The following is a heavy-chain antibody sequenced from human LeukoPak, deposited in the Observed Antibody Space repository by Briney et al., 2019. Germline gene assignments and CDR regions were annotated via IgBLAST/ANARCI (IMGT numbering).Heavy chain of an antibody. V-gene: IGHV1-18*01. CDR2: ITTYNGEK. Sequence: ASVKVSCKASGYTLSGYGISWVRQAPGQGLEWVGWITTYNGEKKYSEKFQGRVTMTTDTSTSTYYMEMTSLRTVDTAIYYCAMDCSIGVFYPRDYWGQGTLVTVSS. D-gene: IGHD2-2*01. J-gene: IGHJ4*02. CDR1: GYTLSGYG. CDR3: AMDCSIGVFYPRDY.